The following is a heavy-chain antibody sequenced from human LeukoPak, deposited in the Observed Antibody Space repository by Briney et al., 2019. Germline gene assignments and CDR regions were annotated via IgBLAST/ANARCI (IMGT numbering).Heavy chain of an antibody. J-gene: IGHJ6*02. CDR2: IYSGGST. D-gene: IGHD3-9*01. Sequence: GGSLRLSCAASGFTVSSNYMSWVRQAPGKGLEWVSVIYSGGSTYYADSVKGRFTISRDTSKNTVYLQMNSLRAEDTAVYRCARGTTDILTGYYYYAMDVWGQGTTVTVSS. CDR3: ARGTTDILTGYYYYAMDV. CDR1: GFTVSSNY. V-gene: IGHV3-53*01.